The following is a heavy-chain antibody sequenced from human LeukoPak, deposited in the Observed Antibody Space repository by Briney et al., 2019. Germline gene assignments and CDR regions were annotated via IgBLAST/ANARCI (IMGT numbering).Heavy chain of an antibody. CDR3: ARGIS. Sequence: ASVKVSCKASGYTFTSYYLHWVRQAPGQGLEWMGLINPSGGSTSYAQKFQGRVTLTRNTSISTAYMELTSLRSEDTAVYYCARGISWAQGTLVTVSS. CDR1: GYTFTSYY. CDR2: INPSGGST. V-gene: IGHV1-46*01. J-gene: IGHJ5*02.